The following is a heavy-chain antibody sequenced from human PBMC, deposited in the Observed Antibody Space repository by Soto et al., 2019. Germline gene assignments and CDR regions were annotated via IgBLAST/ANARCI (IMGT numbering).Heavy chain of an antibody. CDR2: ISGSGGST. V-gene: IGHV3-23*01. Sequence: HPGGSLRLSCAASGFTFSSYAMSWVRQAPGKGLEWVSAISGSGGSTYYADSVKGRFTISRDNSKNTLYLQMNSLRAEDTAVYYCANRPKAGYSSGWYPERGYYYYGMDVWGQGTTVTVSS. D-gene: IGHD6-19*01. J-gene: IGHJ6*02. CDR1: GFTFSSYA. CDR3: ANRPKAGYSSGWYPERGYYYYGMDV.